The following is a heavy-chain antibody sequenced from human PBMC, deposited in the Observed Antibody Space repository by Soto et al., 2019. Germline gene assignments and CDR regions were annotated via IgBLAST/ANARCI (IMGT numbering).Heavy chain of an antibody. D-gene: IGHD6-19*01. V-gene: IGHV3-23*01. J-gene: IGHJ6*02. CDR2: ISGSSSGT. Sequence: EARLLESGGGLIQPGGSLRLSCEASGFNFSAYAMSWVRQAPGKGLEWVSGISGSSSGTYYTDSVKGRFTISRDNSKNTVYLQMNSLRGEDTAVYYCAKDRSENFWVYYYAMDVWGQGTAVTVSS. CDR3: AKDRSENFWVYYYAMDV. CDR1: GFNFSAYA.